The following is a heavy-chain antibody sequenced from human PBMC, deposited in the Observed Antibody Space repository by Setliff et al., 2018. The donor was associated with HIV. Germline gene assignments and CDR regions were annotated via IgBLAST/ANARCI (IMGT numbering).Heavy chain of an antibody. Sequence: TSETLSLTCTVSGGSISSGSYYWSWVRQPPGKGLEWIGEIYHDGSANYNTSLRSRVTTSVDKSKNQFSLKLSSVTAADTAVYYCARAVMGDYYYYMDVWGKGTTVTVSS. V-gene: IGHV4-39*07. CDR3: ARAVMGDYYYYMDV. CDR2: IYHDGSA. CDR1: GGSISSGSYY. J-gene: IGHJ6*03. D-gene: IGHD3-16*01.